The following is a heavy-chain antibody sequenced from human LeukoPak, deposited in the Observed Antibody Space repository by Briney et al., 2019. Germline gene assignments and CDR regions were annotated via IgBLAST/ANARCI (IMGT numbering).Heavy chain of an antibody. J-gene: IGHJ3*02. Sequence: PGGSLRLSCAASGFTFSSYWMSWVRQAPGKGLEWVANIKQDGSEKYYVDSAKGRFTISRDNAKNSLYLQMNSLRAEDTAVYYCARKGGLRDDAFDIWGQGTMVTVSS. V-gene: IGHV3-7*01. D-gene: IGHD4-17*01. CDR2: IKQDGSEK. CDR1: GFTFSSYW. CDR3: ARKGGLRDDAFDI.